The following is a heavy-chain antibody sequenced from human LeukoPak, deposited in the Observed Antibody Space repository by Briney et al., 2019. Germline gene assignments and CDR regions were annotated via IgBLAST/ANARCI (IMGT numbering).Heavy chain of an antibody. V-gene: IGHV1-2*02. CDR3: ARGSHCSGGSCYDY. Sequence: ASLKVSCKASGYTFTDYYVHWVRQAPGQGLEWMGWINPSSGGTNSAQQFQGRVTMARDTSTSTAYMELSRLTSDDTAMYYCARGSHCSGGSCYDYWGQGTLVTVSS. D-gene: IGHD2-15*01. J-gene: IGHJ4*02. CDR2: INPSSGGT. CDR1: GYTFTDYY.